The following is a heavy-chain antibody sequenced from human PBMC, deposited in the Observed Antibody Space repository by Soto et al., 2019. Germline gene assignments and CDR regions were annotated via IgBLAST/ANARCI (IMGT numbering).Heavy chain of an antibody. Sequence: PAGSLRPFSVASGFTFSSYWMHRLRQAPGRELVWVSEIDTDGNSRNYADSVKGRFIISGDNAKNTLYLQMNSLTAEDTAVYFCASLSAQVDFWGRGTLVTVSS. CDR1: GFTFSSYW. D-gene: IGHD6-13*01. V-gene: IGHV3-74*01. CDR2: IDTDGNSR. J-gene: IGHJ4*02. CDR3: ASLSAQVDF.